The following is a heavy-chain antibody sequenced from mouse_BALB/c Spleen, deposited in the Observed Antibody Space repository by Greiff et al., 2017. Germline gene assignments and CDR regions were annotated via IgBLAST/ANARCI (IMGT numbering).Heavy chain of an antibody. D-gene: IGHD1-1*01. Sequence: VKLVESGPELVKPGASVRISCKASGYTFTSYYIHWVKQRPGQGLEWIGWIYPGNVNTKYNEKFKGKATLTADKSSSTAYMQLSSQTSEDSAVYFCARSYGKGGTWFAYWGQGTLVTVSA. J-gene: IGHJ3*01. CDR3: ARSYGKGGTWFAY. CDR1: GYTFTSYY. V-gene: IGHV1S56*01. CDR2: IYPGNVNT.